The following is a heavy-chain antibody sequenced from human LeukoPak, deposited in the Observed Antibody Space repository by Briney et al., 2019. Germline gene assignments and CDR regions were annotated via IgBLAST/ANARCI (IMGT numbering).Heavy chain of an antibody. CDR3: AKGDVDSPMNFYH. CDR2: INWNGGST. V-gene: IGHV3-43*01. CDR1: GFMFDDYI. Sequence: PGGSLRLSCAASGFMFDDYIMHWVRQAPGKGLEWVSLINWNGGSTYYAGSVKGRFTISRDNSKNSLYLQMNSLRTADTALYYCAKGDVDSPMNFYHWGQGTLVTVSS. J-gene: IGHJ4*02. D-gene: IGHD5-18*01.